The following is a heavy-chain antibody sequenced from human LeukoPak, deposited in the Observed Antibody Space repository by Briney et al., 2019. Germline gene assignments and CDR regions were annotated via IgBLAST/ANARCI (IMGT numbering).Heavy chain of an antibody. CDR2: IYYSGRT. Sequence: PSETLSLTCTVSGDSISSSSYYWGWIRQPPGKGLEWTGSIYYSGRTYYNSSLKSRVTISVDTSKNQFSLRLNSVTAADTAVYYCATNGWYCLDHWGQGALVTVSS. V-gene: IGHV4-39*07. J-gene: IGHJ1*01. D-gene: IGHD6-19*01. CDR3: ATNGWYCLDH. CDR1: GDSISSSSYY.